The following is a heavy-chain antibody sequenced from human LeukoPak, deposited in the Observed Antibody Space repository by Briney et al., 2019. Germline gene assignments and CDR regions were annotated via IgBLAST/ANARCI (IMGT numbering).Heavy chain of an antibody. CDR1: GFTFSDYY. D-gene: IGHD6-13*01. V-gene: IGHV3-11*01. CDR2: ISNSGSTI. Sequence: GGSLRLSCAASGFTFSDYYINWIREAPGKGLEWVSYISNSGSTIYSADSVKGRFTISRDNAKNSLYLQMNSLRAEDTAVYYCARSIWPRAAAGTFDYWGQGTLVTVSS. CDR3: ARSIWPRAAAGTFDY. J-gene: IGHJ4*02.